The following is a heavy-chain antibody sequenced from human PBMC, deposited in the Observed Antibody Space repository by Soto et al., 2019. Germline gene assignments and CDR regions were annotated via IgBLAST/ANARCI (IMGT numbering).Heavy chain of an antibody. J-gene: IGHJ6*02. CDR3: ARDGRYDYGDYRGYYYYGMDV. V-gene: IGHV1-3*01. CDR2: INAGNGNT. D-gene: IGHD4-17*01. Sequence: GASVKVSCKASGYTFTSYGISWVRQAPGQGLEWMGWINAGNGNTKYSQKFQGRVTITRDTSASTAYMELSSLRSEDTAVYYCARDGRYDYGDYRGYYYYGMDVWGQGTTVTVSS. CDR1: GYTFTSYG.